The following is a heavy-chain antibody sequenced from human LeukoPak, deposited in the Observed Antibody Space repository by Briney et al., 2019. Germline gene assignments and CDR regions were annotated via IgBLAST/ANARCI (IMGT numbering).Heavy chain of an antibody. D-gene: IGHD2-2*02. V-gene: IGHV4-34*01. Sequence: PSETLSLICAVYGGSFSGYYWSWIRQPTGKGLEWIGEINHSGSTNYNPSVKSRVTISVDTSKNQFPLKLSSVTAADTAVYYCARGRGYCSSTSCYTPPRNWFDPWGQGTLVTVSS. CDR3: ARGRGYCSSTSCYTPPRNWFDP. J-gene: IGHJ5*02. CDR1: GGSFSGYY. CDR2: INHSGST.